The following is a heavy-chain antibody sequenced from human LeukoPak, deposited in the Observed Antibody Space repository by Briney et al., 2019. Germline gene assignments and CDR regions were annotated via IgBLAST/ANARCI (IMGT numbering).Heavy chain of an antibody. CDR3: ARKVYNMAGYCSGGSCPSTFDP. D-gene: IGHD2-15*01. Sequence: ASVKVSCKASGYTFTSYDINWVRQATGQGLEWMGWMNPNSGNTGYAQKFQGRVTMTRNTSISTAYMELSSLRSEDTAVYYCARKVYNMAGYCSGGSCPSTFDPWGQGTLVTVSS. CDR1: GYTFTSYD. CDR2: MNPNSGNT. V-gene: IGHV1-8*01. J-gene: IGHJ5*02.